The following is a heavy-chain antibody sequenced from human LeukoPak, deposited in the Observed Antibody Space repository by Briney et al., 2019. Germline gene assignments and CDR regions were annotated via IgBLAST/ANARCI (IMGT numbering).Heavy chain of an antibody. J-gene: IGHJ6*02. Sequence: KPSETLSLTCAVYGGSFSGYYWSWIRQPPGKGLEWIGEINNSGSTNYNPSPKSRVTISVDTSKNQFSLKLSSVTAADTAVYYCARGGRGGGYCSSTSCYRDYYYGMDVWGQGTTVTVSS. CDR1: GGSFSGYY. CDR2: INNSGST. CDR3: ARGGRGGGYCSSTSCYRDYYYGMDV. V-gene: IGHV4-34*01. D-gene: IGHD2-2*02.